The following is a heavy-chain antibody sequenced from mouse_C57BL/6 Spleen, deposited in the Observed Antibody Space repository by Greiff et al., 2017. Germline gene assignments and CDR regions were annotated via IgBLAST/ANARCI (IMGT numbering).Heavy chain of an antibody. D-gene: IGHD3-3*01. J-gene: IGHJ3*01. CDR2: ISSGGSYT. V-gene: IGHV5-6*01. CDR3: APLGAY. Sequence: EVKLVESGGDLVKPGGSLKLSCAASGFTFSSYGMSWVRQTPDKRLEWVATISSGGSYTYYPDSVKGRFTISRDNAKNTLYLQMSSLKSEDTAMYYCAPLGAYWGQGTLVTVSA. CDR1: GFTFSSYG.